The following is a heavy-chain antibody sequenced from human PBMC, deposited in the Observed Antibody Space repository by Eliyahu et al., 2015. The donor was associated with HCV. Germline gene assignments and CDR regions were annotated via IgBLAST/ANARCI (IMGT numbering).Heavy chain of an antibody. V-gene: IGHV4-39*01. CDR3: ARCSSGWYDY. CDR2: IYYSGST. J-gene: IGHJ4*02. D-gene: IGHD6-19*01. Sequence: QLQLQESGPGLGKPSETLSLTCPVXGXXXXXXSYYWGWIRQPPGKGLEWIGSIYYSGSTYYNPSLKSRVTISVDTSKNQFSLKLSSVTAADTAVYYCARCSSGWYDYWGQGTLVTVSS. CDR1: GXXXXXXSYY.